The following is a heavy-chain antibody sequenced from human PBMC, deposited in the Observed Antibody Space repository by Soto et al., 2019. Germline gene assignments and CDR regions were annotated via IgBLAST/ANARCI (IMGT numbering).Heavy chain of an antibody. CDR1: GYSISSSNW. Sequence: PSETLSLTCAVSGYSISSSNWWGWIRQPPGKGLEWIGYIYYSGSTYYNPSLNSRVTVSVDTSKNQFSLKVTSVTAADTAVYYCARLYGYCIRNSCHGHYAMDVWGQGTTVTVSS. CDR3: ARLYGYCIRNSCHGHYAMDV. D-gene: IGHD2-2*01. J-gene: IGHJ6*02. V-gene: IGHV4-28*01. CDR2: IYYSGST.